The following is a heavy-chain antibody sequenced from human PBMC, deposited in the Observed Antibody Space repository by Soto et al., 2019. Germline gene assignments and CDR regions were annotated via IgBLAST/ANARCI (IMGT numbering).Heavy chain of an antibody. V-gene: IGHV1-18*01. J-gene: IGHJ6*02. D-gene: IGHD3-16*01. CDR2: ISPYNDYT. Sequence: QVQLVQSAAEVKKPGASVRVSCKASGYTFIRYGIAWVRQAPGQGLEWMGWISPYNDYTIYAQKLQGRVTITADTSTRTVYMELRGLESEDTAVYSCARGGDCDHTWGKLSHYGLAVWGQGTSVTVSS. CDR3: ARGGDCDHTWGKLSHYGLAV. CDR1: GYTFIRYG.